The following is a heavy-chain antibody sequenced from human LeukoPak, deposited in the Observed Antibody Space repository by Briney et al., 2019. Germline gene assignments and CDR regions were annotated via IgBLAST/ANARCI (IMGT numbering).Heavy chain of an antibody. Sequence: GGSLRLSCAASGFTFSSYSMNWVRQAPGKGLEWVAFIRYDGSNKYYADSVKGRFTISRDNSKNTLYLQMNSLRPEDTAVYYCAKGITGTTGNAFDIWGQGTMVTVSS. CDR3: AKGITGTTGNAFDI. J-gene: IGHJ3*02. CDR2: IRYDGSNK. CDR1: GFTFSSYS. V-gene: IGHV3-30*02. D-gene: IGHD1-7*01.